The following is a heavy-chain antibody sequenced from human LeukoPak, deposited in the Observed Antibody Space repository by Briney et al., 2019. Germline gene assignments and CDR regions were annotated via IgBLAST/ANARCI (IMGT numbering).Heavy chain of an antibody. J-gene: IGHJ4*02. CDR1: GFTFSDYY. V-gene: IGHV3-11*04. D-gene: IGHD3-22*01. Sequence: TGGSLRLSCAASGFTFSDYYMSWIRQAPGKGLEWVSYISSSGSTIYYADSVKGRFTISRDNAKNSLYLQMNSLRAEDTAVYYRASTYDSSGYYRNPPDYWGQGTLVTVSS. CDR3: ASTYDSSGYYRNPPDY. CDR2: ISSSGSTI.